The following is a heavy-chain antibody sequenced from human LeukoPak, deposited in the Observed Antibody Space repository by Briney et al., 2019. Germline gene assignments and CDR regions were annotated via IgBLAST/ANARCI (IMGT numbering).Heavy chain of an antibody. J-gene: IGHJ3*02. CDR3: ARATGYWDAFDI. V-gene: IGHV1-46*01. CDR2: INPNGGST. Sequence: EQMGIINPNGGSTRYAQKFQGRVTMTRDTSTSTVYMELSSLRSEDTAVYYCARATGYWDAFDIWGQGTMVTVSS. D-gene: IGHD3-9*01.